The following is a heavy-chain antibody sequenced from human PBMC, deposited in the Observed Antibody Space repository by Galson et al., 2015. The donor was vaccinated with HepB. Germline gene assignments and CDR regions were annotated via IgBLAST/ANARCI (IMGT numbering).Heavy chain of an antibody. V-gene: IGHV1-69*13. Sequence: SVKVSCKASGGTFSSYAISWVRQAPGQGLEWMGGIIPIFGTANYAQKFQGRVTITADESTSTAYMELSSLRSEDTAVYYCARDNFQSYYDSSGPWRYWGQGTLVTVSS. CDR3: ARDNFQSYYDSSGPWRY. D-gene: IGHD3-22*01. CDR2: IIPIFGTA. CDR1: GGTFSSYA. J-gene: IGHJ4*02.